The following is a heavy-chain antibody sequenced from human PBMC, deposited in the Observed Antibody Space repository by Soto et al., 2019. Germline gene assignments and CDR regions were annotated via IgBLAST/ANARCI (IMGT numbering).Heavy chain of an antibody. V-gene: IGHV1-69*01. CDR2: IIPVFGTT. J-gene: IGHJ4*02. D-gene: IGHD3-16*01. CDR3: ARGGGPYVWFNEF. CDR1: GGLFSSFA. Sequence: QEQLVQSGPEVKKPGSSVKVSCKDSGGLFSSFAISWVRQAPGQGLEWLGGIIPVFGTTNYAERFQGRVTITADESTNTAYMEVRSLISGDTAMYYCARGGGPYVWFNEFWGQGTLVTVSS.